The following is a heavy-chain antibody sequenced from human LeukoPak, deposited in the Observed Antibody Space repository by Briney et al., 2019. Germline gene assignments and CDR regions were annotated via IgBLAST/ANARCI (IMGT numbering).Heavy chain of an antibody. V-gene: IGHV3-20*04. CDR2: INWNVGST. J-gene: IGHJ4*02. CDR3: ARILKFTLFAY. Sequence: GGSLRLSCAASGFTFDDYGMSWVRQAPGKGLEWVSGINWNVGSTGYADSVKGRFTISRDNAKNSLYLQMNSLRAEDTALYYCARILKFTLFAYWGQGTLVTVSS. CDR1: GFTFDDYG.